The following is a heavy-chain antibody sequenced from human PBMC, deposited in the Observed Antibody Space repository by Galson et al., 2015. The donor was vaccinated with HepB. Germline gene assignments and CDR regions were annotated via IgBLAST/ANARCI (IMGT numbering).Heavy chain of an antibody. V-gene: IGHV1-24*01. CDR3: ATGPSVVPAAIGWFDP. D-gene: IGHD2-2*01. CDR2: GDPEDGET. CDR1: GYPLPALS. J-gene: IGHJ5*02. Sequence: SVKVSCKVSGYPLPALSMHWVRQAPGKGLEWMGGGDPEDGETIYAQKCQGRVTMTEDTSTDTAYRELSSLRSEDTAVYYWATGPSVVPAAIGWFDPWGQGTLVTVSS.